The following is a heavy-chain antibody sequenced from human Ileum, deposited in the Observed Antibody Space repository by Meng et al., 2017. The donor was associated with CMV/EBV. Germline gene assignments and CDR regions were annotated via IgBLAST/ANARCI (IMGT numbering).Heavy chain of an antibody. CDR1: GYTFTNYA. V-gene: IGHV1-18*01. J-gene: IGHJ5*02. D-gene: IGHD2/OR15-2a*01. Sequence: QVQLVQSGAEVKKPGASVKVSCKASGYTFTNYAISWVRQAPGQGLEWMGWISTYTGNTHYAQKLQGRVTMTTDTSTNTVYMELRSLRSDDTAVYYCAREEFSAYASTWGQGTLVTVSS. CDR3: AREEFSAYAST. CDR2: ISTYTGNT.